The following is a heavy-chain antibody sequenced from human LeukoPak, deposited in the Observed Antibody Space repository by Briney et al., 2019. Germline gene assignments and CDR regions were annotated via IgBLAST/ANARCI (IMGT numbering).Heavy chain of an antibody. CDR3: ARGPTMYSSGWYGDY. CDR1: GYTFTSYG. J-gene: IGHJ4*02. V-gene: IGHV1-18*01. Sequence: ASVKVSCKASGYTFTSYGISWVRQAPRQGLEWMGWISAYNGNTNYAQKLQGRVTMTTDTSTSTAYMELRSLRSDDTAVYYGARGPTMYSSGWYGDYWGQGTLVTVSS. CDR2: ISAYNGNT. D-gene: IGHD6-19*01.